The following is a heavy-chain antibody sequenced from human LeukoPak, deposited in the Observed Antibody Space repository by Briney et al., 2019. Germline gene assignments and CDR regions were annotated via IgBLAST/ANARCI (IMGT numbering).Heavy chain of an antibody. CDR2: ISGSGGGT. J-gene: IGHJ4*02. V-gene: IGHV3-23*01. Sequence: GGSLRLSCAASGFTFSSYAMSWVRQAPGKGLEWVSAISGSGGGTYYADSVKGRFTISRDNSKNTLYLQMNSLRAEDTAVYYCAKVMPLYQLQWGLYDYWGQGTLVNVSS. D-gene: IGHD2-2*01. CDR1: GFTFSSYA. CDR3: AKVMPLYQLQWGLYDY.